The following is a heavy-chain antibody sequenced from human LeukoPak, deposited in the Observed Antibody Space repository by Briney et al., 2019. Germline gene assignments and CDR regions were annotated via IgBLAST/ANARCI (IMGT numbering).Heavy chain of an antibody. CDR1: GFTFDDYA. V-gene: IGHV3-9*01. J-gene: IGHJ6*02. CDR3: AKDIGYYYDSSGYYTEYYGMDV. CDR2: ISWNSGSI. D-gene: IGHD3-22*01. Sequence: GRSLRLSCAASGFTFDDYAMHWVRQAPGKGLEWVSGISWNSGSIGYADSVKGRFTISRDNAKNSLYLQMNSLRAEDTALYYCAKDIGYYYDSSGYYTEYYGMDVWGQGTTVTVSS.